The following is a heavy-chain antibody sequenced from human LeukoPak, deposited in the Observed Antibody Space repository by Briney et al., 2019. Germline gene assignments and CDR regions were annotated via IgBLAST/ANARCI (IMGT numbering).Heavy chain of an antibody. V-gene: IGHV4-34*01. Sequence: PSETLSLTCAVYGGSFSGYYWSWIRQPPGKGLEWIGEINHSGSTNYNPSLKSRVTISVDTSKNQFSLKLSSVTAADTAVYYCARLLVVTAIAPYNWFDPWGQGTLVTVSS. J-gene: IGHJ5*02. CDR2: INHSGST. D-gene: IGHD2-21*02. CDR1: GGSFSGYY. CDR3: ARLLVVTAIAPYNWFDP.